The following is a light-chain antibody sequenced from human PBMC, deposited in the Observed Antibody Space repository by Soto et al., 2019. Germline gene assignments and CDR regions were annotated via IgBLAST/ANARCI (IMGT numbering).Light chain of an antibody. J-gene: IGKJ2*01. CDR3: QQYGGSPYT. CDR2: GAS. CDR1: QSVRSNY. Sequence: EIVLTQSPGTLSLSPGERATLSCRASQSVRSNYLAWYQQEPGQAPRLLIYGASSRATGIPDRFSGTGSGTDFTLTISRLEPEDFAVYYCQQYGGSPYTFGQGTKLEIK. V-gene: IGKV3-20*01.